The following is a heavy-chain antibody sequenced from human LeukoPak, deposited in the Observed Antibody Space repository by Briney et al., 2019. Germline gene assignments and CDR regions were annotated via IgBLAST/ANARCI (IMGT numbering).Heavy chain of an antibody. CDR1: GFIFNSYG. V-gene: IGHV3-23*01. J-gene: IGHJ5*02. D-gene: IGHD3-22*01. Sequence: AGSLRLSCAASGFIFNSYGLIWVRQAPGKGLEWVSAISNDGGGTNYADFVKGRFTISRDNSKNTLFLQMNSLRAEDTALYYCAKGSSGYFVDLWGQGTLVTVSS. CDR3: AKGSSGYFVDL. CDR2: ISNDGGGT.